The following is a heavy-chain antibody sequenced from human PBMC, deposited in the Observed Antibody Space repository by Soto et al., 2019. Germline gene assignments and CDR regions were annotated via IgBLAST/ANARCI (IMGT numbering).Heavy chain of an antibody. CDR3: ARAYGARFDI. CDR2: IYPADSDT. J-gene: IGHJ3*02. V-gene: IGHV5-51*01. D-gene: IGHD4-17*01. Sequence: GESLKISCKGSVYIFSTNWLGSVRQMPGKGLEWMGIIYPADSDTRYSPSFQGQVTISADKSISTAYLQWSSLKASDTAMYYCARAYGARFDIWGQGTMVTVSS. CDR1: VYIFSTNW.